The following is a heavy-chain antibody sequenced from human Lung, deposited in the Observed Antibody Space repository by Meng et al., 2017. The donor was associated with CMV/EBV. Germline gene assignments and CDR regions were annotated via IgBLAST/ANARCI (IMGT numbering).Heavy chain of an antibody. CDR3: TKGYSGIDIYAVDV. D-gene: IGHD5-12*01. Sequence: SXKISXAGSGFIFSDHYIDWVRQAPGKGLEWVGRVGNKASRYTTEYAASVTGRFTFSRGDSENSLYLQMNSLKNEDTAIYYCTKGYSGIDIYAVDVWGPGTMVXVSS. J-gene: IGHJ3*01. CDR1: GFIFSDHY. CDR2: VGNKASRYTT. V-gene: IGHV3-72*01.